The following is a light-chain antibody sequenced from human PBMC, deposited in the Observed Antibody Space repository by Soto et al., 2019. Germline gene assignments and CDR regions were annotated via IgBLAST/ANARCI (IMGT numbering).Light chain of an antibody. J-gene: IGKJ2*01. V-gene: IGKV4-1*01. CDR1: QSLLRTSANRER. CDR2: CAS. Sequence: DIVMTQSQDSLAVSLGERATITCKSSQSLLRTSANRERLNWYQQKPGRPPKLLIYCASIRESGVPDRFSGSGSGTEFPLTISSLQADDVAVYYCQQSLTAPDTFGQGTKVELK. CDR3: QQSLTAPDT.